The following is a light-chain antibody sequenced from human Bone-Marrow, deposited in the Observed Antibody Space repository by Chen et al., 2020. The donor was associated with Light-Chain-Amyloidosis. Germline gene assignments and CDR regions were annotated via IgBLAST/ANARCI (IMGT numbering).Light chain of an antibody. V-gene: IGLV3-21*02. CDR2: DDS. CDR3: QVWDRSSDRPV. CDR1: NIGSTS. Sequence: SYVLTQPSSVSVAPGQTSMISCGGNNIGSTSVHWYQQTSGHAPLLVVYDDSDRPSGIPERLSGSNSGNTATLTISRVEAGDEADYYCQVWDRSSDRPVFGGGAKLTVL. J-gene: IGLJ3*02.